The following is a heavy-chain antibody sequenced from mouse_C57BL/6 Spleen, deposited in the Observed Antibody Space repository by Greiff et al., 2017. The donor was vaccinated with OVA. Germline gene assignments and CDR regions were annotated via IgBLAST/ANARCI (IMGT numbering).Heavy chain of an antibody. V-gene: IGHV10-3*01. Sequence: EVQGVESGGGLVQPKGSLKLSCAASGFTFNTYAMHWVRQAPGKGLEWVARIRSKSSNYATYYADSVKDRFTISRDDSQSMLYLPMNNLKTEDTAMYYCVRDQGRDYFDYWGQGTTLTVSS. CDR3: VRDQGRDYFDY. D-gene: IGHD3-2*02. J-gene: IGHJ2*01. CDR2: IRSKSSNYAT. CDR1: GFTFNTYA.